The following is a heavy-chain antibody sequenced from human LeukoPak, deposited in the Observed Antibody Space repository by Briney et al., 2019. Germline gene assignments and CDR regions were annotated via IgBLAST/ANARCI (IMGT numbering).Heavy chain of an antibody. D-gene: IGHD3-16*01. CDR1: GGSFSGYY. Sequence: SETLSLTCAVYGGSFSGYYWSWIRQPPGKGLEWIGEINHSGSTNYNPSLKSRVTISVDTFKNQFSLKLSSVTAADTAVYYCARVPRVRHGGRGYNWFDPWGQGTLVTVSS. CDR2: INHSGST. CDR3: ARVPRVRHGGRGYNWFDP. J-gene: IGHJ5*02. V-gene: IGHV4-34*01.